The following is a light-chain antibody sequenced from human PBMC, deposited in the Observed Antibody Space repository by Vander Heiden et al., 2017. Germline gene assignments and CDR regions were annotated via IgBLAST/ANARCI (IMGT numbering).Light chain of an antibody. CDR1: QSISSW. J-gene: IGKJ4*01. Sequence: DIHMTQSPSTLSASVGDRVTITCRASQSISSWLAWYQQKPGKAPKLLIYKASSLESGVPSRFSGSGSGTEFTLTISSLQPDDIATYYCQQYNSYPNTFGGGTKLXIK. CDR2: KAS. V-gene: IGKV1-5*03. CDR3: QQYNSYPNT.